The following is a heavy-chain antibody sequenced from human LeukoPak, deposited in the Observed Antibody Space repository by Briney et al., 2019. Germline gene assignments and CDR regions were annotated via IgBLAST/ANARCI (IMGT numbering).Heavy chain of an antibody. V-gene: IGHV3-48*03. CDR1: GFTFSTYE. J-gene: IGHJ4*02. CDR2: ISTGGTTI. CDR3: ARDAKAFDY. Sequence: GGSLRLSCAASGFTFSTYEMSWVRQAPGKGLEWLSYISTGGTTIHYADSVKGRFTISRDNAKNSLFLQMNSLRAEDTAVYYCARDAKAFDYWGQGTLVTVSS.